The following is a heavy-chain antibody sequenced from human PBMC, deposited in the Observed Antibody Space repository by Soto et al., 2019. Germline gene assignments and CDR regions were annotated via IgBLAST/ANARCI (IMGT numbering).Heavy chain of an antibody. J-gene: IGHJ6*01. V-gene: IGHV3-30-3*01. CDR1: GFTFSNFA. CDR3: ARASLPGRAAAGTDYYYGMDV. D-gene: IGHD6-13*01. Sequence: HPGGSLRLSCAASGFTFSNFAMYWVRQAPGKGLEWVAVISYDGSSKYYADSVKGRFTISRDNSKNTLYLQMNSLRAEDTALYYCARASLPGRAAAGTDYYYGMDVWGQGTTLTVSS. CDR2: ISYDGSSK.